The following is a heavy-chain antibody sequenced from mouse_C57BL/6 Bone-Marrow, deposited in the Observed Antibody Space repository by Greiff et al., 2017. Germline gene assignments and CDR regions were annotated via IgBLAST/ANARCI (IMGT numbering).Heavy chain of an antibody. V-gene: IGHV1-18*01. CDR3: ARLSITTVVDADF. Sequence: VQLQQSGPELVKPGASVKMPCKASGYTFTDYNMDWVKQSHGKSLEWIGDINPNNGGTIYNQKFKGKATLTVDKSSSTAYMELRSLTSEDTAVYYWARLSITTVVDADFWGQGTTLTASS. J-gene: IGHJ2*01. D-gene: IGHD1-1*01. CDR1: GYTFTDYN. CDR2: INPNNGGT.